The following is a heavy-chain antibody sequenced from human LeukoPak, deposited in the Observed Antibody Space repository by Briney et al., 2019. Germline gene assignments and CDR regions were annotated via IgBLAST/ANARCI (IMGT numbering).Heavy chain of an antibody. J-gene: IGHJ4*02. D-gene: IGHD3-22*01. CDR1: GFTFSSYA. Sequence: GSSLRLSCAASGFTFSSYAMHWVRQAPGKGLEWVAVISYDGSNKYYADSVKGRFTISRDNSKNTLYLQMNSLRAEDTAVYYCARSIVSDYVSSGVNDYWGQGTLVTVSS. V-gene: IGHV3-30-3*01. CDR3: ARSIVSDYVSSGVNDY. CDR2: ISYDGSNK.